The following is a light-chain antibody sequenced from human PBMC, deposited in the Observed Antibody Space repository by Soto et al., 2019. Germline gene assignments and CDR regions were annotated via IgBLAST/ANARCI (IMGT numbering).Light chain of an antibody. CDR3: STYTSSSPWV. Sequence: QSALTQPASVSGSPGQSITISCTGSSSDVGAYNFVSWYQQHPDKAPKVIIYDVNNRPSGVSNRFSGSKSGNTASPTISGLQAEDEADYYCSTYTSSSPWVFGTGTKLTVL. J-gene: IGLJ1*01. CDR1: SSDVGAYNF. V-gene: IGLV2-14*01. CDR2: DVN.